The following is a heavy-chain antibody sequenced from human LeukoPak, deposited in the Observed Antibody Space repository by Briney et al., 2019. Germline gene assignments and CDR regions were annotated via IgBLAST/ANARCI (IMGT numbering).Heavy chain of an antibody. CDR3: ARVGAYYGVQIGVIDY. Sequence: GSSVKVSCKASGGTFISYTISWVRQAPGQGLEWMGRIIPIIGIANYAQKFQGRVTITADKSTSTAYMELSSLRSEDTAVYYCARVGAYYGVQIGVIDYWGQGTLATVSS. CDR1: GGTFISYT. J-gene: IGHJ4*02. CDR2: IIPIIGIA. D-gene: IGHD3-10*01. V-gene: IGHV1-69*02.